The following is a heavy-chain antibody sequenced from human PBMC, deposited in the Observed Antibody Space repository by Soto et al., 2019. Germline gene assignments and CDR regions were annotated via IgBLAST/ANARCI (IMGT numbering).Heavy chain of an antibody. CDR3: ARGPYYYGSGSRDFDY. D-gene: IGHD3-10*01. V-gene: IGHV4-34*01. J-gene: IGHJ4*02. CDR2: INHSGST. Sequence: QVQLRQWGAGLLKPSETLSLTCAVYGGSFSGYYWSWIRQPPGKGLEWIGEINHSGSTNYNPSLKSRVTISVDTSKNQFSLKLSSVTAADTAVYYCARGPYYYGSGSRDFDYWGQGTLVTVSS. CDR1: GGSFSGYY.